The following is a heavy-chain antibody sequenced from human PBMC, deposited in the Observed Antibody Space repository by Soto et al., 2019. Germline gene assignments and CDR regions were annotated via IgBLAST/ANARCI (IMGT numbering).Heavy chain of an antibody. CDR3: ASSGPAAAGQPLYCYYGMDV. J-gene: IGHJ6*01. CDR1: GFTFSSYA. D-gene: IGHD6-13*01. CDR2: ISYDGSNK. Sequence: QVQLVESGGGVVQPGRSLRLSCAASGFTFSSYAMHWVRQAPGKGLEWVAVISYDGSNKYYADSVKGRFTISRDNSKNTLYLQMNSLRGEDTAVYYCASSGPAAAGQPLYCYYGMDVW. V-gene: IGHV3-30-3*01.